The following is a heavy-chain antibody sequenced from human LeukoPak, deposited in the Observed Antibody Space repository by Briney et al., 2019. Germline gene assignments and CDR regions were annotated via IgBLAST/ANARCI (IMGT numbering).Heavy chain of an antibody. CDR3: ARGGVEQWPNNRDWFDP. J-gene: IGHJ5*02. V-gene: IGHV7-4-1*02. Sequence: ASVKVSCKASGYTSTSYAMNWVRQAPGQGLEWMGWINTNTGNPTYAQGFTGRFVFSLDTSVSTAYLQISSLKAEDTAVYYCARGGVEQWPNNRDWFDPWGQGTLVTVSS. CDR2: INTNTGNP. D-gene: IGHD6-19*01. CDR1: GYTSTSYA.